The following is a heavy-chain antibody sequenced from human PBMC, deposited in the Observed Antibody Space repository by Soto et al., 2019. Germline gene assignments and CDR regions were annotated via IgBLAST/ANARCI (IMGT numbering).Heavy chain of an antibody. CDR2: VYSSGFT. J-gene: IGHJ5*02. CDR3: VAPLGNFVATIFAP. CDR1: GDSVSSNKW. Sequence: PSETLSLTCAVSGDSVSSNKWWSWVRQPPGKGLEWIGEVYSSGFTNYNSSLKSRVTISIDQSKNQFSLNLTSVTAADTAVYYGVAPLGNFVATIFAPWGQGIPATVSS. D-gene: IGHD5-12*01. V-gene: IGHV4-4*02.